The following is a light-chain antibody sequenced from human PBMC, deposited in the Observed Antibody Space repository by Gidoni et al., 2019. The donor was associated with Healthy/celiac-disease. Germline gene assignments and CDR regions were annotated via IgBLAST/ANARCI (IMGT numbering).Light chain of an antibody. J-gene: IGLJ3*02. CDR2: RNT. V-gene: IGLV1-47*01. Sequence: QSVLPQPPSASGTPGQRVTISCSGSSSNSGSNYVYWYQPLPGTAPTLLIYRNTQRPSGVPDRFSGSKSGTSASLAISGLRSEVEAYYYCAAWDDSLSGPVFGGGTKLPVL. CDR3: AAWDDSLSGPV. CDR1: SSNSGSNY.